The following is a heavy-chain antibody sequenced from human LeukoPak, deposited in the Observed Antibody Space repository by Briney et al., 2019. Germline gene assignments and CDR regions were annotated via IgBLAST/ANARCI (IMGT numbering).Heavy chain of an antibody. J-gene: IGHJ4*02. V-gene: IGHV4-31*03. Sequence: NPSETLSLTCTVSGGFISSGGYYWSWIRQHPGKGLEWIGYIYYSGSTYYNPSLKSRVTISVDTSKNQFSLKLSSVTAADTAVYYCARATVTGAFDYWGQGTLVTVSS. CDR3: ARATVTGAFDY. CDR2: IYYSGST. CDR1: GGFISSGGYY. D-gene: IGHD4-17*01.